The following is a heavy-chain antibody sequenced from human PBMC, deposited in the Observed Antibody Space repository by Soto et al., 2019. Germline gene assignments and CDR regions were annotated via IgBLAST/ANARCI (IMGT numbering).Heavy chain of an antibody. CDR3: ARGGGVFGEHFDIVVVTAFPGPADY. D-gene: IGHD2-21*02. J-gene: IGHJ4*02. CDR1: GGSFSGYY. Sequence: SETLSLTCAVYGGSFSGYYWSWIRQPAGKGLEWIGEINHSGSTNYNPSLKSRVTMSVYTSKDQFPLKLCSVTAAGMAVYYCARGGGVFGEHFDIVVVTAFPGPADYWGQGTLVTVSS. V-gene: IGHV4-34*01. CDR2: INHSGST.